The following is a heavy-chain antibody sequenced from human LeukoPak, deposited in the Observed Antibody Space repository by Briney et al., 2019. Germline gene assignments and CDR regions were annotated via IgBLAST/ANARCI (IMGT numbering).Heavy chain of an antibody. D-gene: IGHD1-26*01. Sequence: ASVKVSCKVSGYTLTELSMHWVRQAPGKGLEWMGGFDPEDGETIYAQKFQGRVTMTEDTSTDTAYMELSSLRSEDTAVYYCARKRGIVGARADYYYYGMDVWGQGTTVTVSS. CDR2: FDPEDGET. CDR3: ARKRGIVGARADYYYYGMDV. J-gene: IGHJ6*02. V-gene: IGHV1-24*01. CDR1: GYTLTELS.